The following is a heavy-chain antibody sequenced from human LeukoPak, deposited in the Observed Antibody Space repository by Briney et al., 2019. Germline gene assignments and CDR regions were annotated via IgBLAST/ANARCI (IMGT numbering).Heavy chain of an antibody. CDR1: GYTFTGYY. D-gene: IGHD3-10*01. CDR2: INPNSGGT. J-gene: IGHJ4*02. V-gene: IGHV1-2*02. CDR3: ARAPLTMVRGEHPLAY. Sequence: GASVKVSCKASGYTFTGYYMHWVRQAPGQGLEWMGWINPNSGGTNYAQKFQGRVTMTRDTSISTAYMELSRLRSDDTAVYYCARAPLTMVRGEHPLAYWGQGTLVTVSS.